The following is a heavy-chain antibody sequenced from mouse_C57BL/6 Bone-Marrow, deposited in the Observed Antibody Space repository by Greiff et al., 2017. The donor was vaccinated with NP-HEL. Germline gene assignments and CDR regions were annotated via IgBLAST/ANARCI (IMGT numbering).Heavy chain of an antibody. V-gene: IGHV1-69*01. CDR1: GYTFTSYW. CDR2: IDPSDSYT. D-gene: IGHD1-1*01. Sequence: VQLQQPGAELVMPGASVKLSCKASGYTFTSYWMHWVKQRPGHGLEWIGEIDPSDSYTNYNQKFKGKSTLTVDKSSSTAYMQLSSLTSEDSAVYYCARIGAITTESRGGFDYWGQGTTLTVSS. CDR3: ARIGAITTESRGGFDY. J-gene: IGHJ2*01.